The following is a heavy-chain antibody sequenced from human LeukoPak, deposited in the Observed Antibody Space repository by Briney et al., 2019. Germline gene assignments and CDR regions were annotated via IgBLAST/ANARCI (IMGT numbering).Heavy chain of an antibody. CDR1: GFTFSAFS. Sequence: PGGSLRLSCAASGFTFSAFSMNWVRQAPGKGLEWVANIKQDGSEKYYVDSVKGRFTISRDNAKNSLYLQMNSLRAEDTAVYYCVRGLVTGTTFDPWGQGTLVTVSS. J-gene: IGHJ5*02. V-gene: IGHV3-7*04. CDR2: IKQDGSEK. CDR3: VRGLVTGTTFDP. D-gene: IGHD1-7*01.